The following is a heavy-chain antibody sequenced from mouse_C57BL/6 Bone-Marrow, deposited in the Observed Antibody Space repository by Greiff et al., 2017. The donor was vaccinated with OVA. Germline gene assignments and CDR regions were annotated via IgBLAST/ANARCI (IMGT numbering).Heavy chain of an antibody. CDR2: IDPSASYT. J-gene: IGHJ3*01. V-gene: IGHV1-59*01. CDR1: GYTFTSYW. Sequence: QVQLQQPGAELVRPGTSVKLSCKASGYTFTSYWMHWVKQRPGQGLEWIGVIDPSASYTNYNQKFKGKATLTVDTSSSTAYMQLSSLTSEDSAVYYCAYDGSYWFAYWGQGTLVTVSA. CDR3: AYDGSYWFAY. D-gene: IGHD2-3*01.